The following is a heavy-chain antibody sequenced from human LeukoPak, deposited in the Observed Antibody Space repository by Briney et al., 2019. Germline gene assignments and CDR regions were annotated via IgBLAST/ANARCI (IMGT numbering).Heavy chain of an antibody. D-gene: IGHD3-9*01. J-gene: IGHJ4*02. Sequence: GGSLRLSCAASGFTFSSYAMHWVRQAPGKGLEWVAVISYDGSNKYYADSVKGRFTISRDNSKNTLYLQMNSLRAEDTAVYYCARGRGGRGPFLTGYPVDYWGQGTLVTVPS. CDR1: GFTFSSYA. CDR3: ARGRGGRGPFLTGYPVDY. CDR2: ISYDGSNK. V-gene: IGHV3-30-3*01.